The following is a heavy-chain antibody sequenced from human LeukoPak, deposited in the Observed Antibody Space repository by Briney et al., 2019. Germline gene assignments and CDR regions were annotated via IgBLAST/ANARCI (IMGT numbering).Heavy chain of an antibody. D-gene: IGHD4-17*01. V-gene: IGHV3-66*01. J-gene: IGHJ5*02. Sequence: GGSLRLSCAASGFTVSSNYMSWVRQAPGKGLEWISIIYSGGSTNYADSVKGRFTISRDHSKNTLYLQMNSLRVEDTAVYYCASDYGAATRNWFDPWGQGTLVTVSS. CDR1: GFTVSSNY. CDR3: ASDYGAATRNWFDP. CDR2: IYSGGST.